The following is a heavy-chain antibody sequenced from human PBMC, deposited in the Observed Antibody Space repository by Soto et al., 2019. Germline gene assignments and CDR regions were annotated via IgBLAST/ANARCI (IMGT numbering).Heavy chain of an antibody. J-gene: IGHJ4*02. CDR1: GFTFSSYG. CDR2: IWYDGSNK. CDR3: AKVTYLRYCSSTSCYAPEYYFDY. Sequence: PGGSLRLSCAASGFTFSSYGMHWVRQAPGKGLEWVAVIWYDGSNKYYADSVKGRFTISRDNSKNTLYLQMNSLRAEDTAVYYCAKVTYLRYCSSTSCYAPEYYFDYWGQGTLVTVSS. D-gene: IGHD2-2*01. V-gene: IGHV3-33*06.